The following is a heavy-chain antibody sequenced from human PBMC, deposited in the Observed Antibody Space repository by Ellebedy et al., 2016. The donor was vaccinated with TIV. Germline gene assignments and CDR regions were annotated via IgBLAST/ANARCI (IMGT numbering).Heavy chain of an antibody. CDR2: IVSNGDST. Sequence: PGGSLRLSCSASGFTFSSYAMHRVRQAPGKGLDYISAIVSNGDSTYYADSVKGRFTISRDNSKNTLFLQMNSLRAEDTAIYYCAKGLRSSGYYSQSDYWGQGTLVTVSS. CDR3: AKGLRSSGYYSQSDY. J-gene: IGHJ4*02. D-gene: IGHD3-22*01. V-gene: IGHV3-64*04. CDR1: GFTFSSYA.